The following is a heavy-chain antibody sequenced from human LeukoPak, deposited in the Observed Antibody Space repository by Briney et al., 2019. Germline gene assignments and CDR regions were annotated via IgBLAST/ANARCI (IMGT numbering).Heavy chain of an antibody. Sequence: AGGSLRLSCEASGFTFSSYGMSWVRQAPGKGLEWVSAISDSGGDTYYADSVKGRFTISRDNSKNTLYLQMNSLRAEDTAIYYCAKATARYCSSTICYLDYWGQGTLVTVSS. CDR2: ISDSGGDT. V-gene: IGHV3-23*01. CDR1: GFTFSSYG. CDR3: AKATARYCSSTICYLDY. J-gene: IGHJ4*02. D-gene: IGHD2-2*01.